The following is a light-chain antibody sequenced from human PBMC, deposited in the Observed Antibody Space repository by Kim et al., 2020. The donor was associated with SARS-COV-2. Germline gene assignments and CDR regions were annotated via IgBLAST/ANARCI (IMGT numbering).Light chain of an antibody. CDR3: CSYAGSSTWV. J-gene: IGLJ3*02. CDR1: SSDVGSYNL. CDR2: EVS. V-gene: IGLV2-23*02. Sequence: QSASVSGSPGQSITISCTGTSSDVGSYNLVSWYQQHPGKAPKLMIYEVSKRPSGVSNRSSGSKSGNTASLTISGLQAEDEADYYCCSYAGSSTWVFGGGTQLTVL.